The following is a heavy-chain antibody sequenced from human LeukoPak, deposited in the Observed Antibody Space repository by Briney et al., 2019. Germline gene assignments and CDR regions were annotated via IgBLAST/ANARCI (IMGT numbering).Heavy chain of an antibody. CDR3: ARRGVAAAATNFDY. CDR2: IYYSGTP. V-gene: IGHV4-39*02. Sequence: PSETLSLTCTVSGGSISGYYWGWIRQPPGKGLEWIGSIYYSGTPYYNPSLETRLTISVDTSKSRFSLKLSSVTAADTAVYYCARRGVAAAATNFDYWGQGTLVTVSS. D-gene: IGHD3-10*01. CDR1: GGSISGYY. J-gene: IGHJ4*02.